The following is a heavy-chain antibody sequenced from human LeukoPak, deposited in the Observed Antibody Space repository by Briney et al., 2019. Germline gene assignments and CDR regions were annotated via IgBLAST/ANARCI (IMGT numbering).Heavy chain of an antibody. Sequence: GESLQISCKGSGYSFTSYWIGWVRQMPGKGLEWMGIIYPGDSDTRYSPSFQGQVTISADKSISTAYLQWSSLKASDTAMYYCARLNCGGDCYSAEYFQHWGQGTLVTVSS. D-gene: IGHD2-21*02. CDR2: IYPGDSDT. CDR1: GYSFTSYW. CDR3: ARLNCGGDCYSAEYFQH. V-gene: IGHV5-51*01. J-gene: IGHJ1*01.